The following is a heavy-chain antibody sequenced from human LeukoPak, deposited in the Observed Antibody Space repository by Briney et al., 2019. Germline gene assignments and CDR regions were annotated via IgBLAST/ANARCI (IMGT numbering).Heavy chain of an antibody. J-gene: IGHJ4*02. D-gene: IGHD5-18*01. CDR1: VDSVSSNSAA. V-gene: IGHV6-1*01. Sequence: SQTLSLTCAISVDSVSSNSAAWNWIRQSRSRCLEWLERTYYRSEWHNDYAVSVKSRIIISPDTSKNQFSLQLKSVTPEDTAVYYCARDLAGFGGYSYGMVDYWGQGTLVTVSS. CDR3: ARDLAGFGGYSYGMVDY. CDR2: TYYRSEWHN.